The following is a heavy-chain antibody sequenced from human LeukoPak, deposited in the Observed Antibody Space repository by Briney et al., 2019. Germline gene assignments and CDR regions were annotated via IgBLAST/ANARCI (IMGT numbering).Heavy chain of an antibody. V-gene: IGHV4-39*01. Sequence: PSETLSLTFTVSGGSISSTTYYWGWIRQPPGKGLEWIGSIYYGGSTYYNPSLKSRVTISVDTSKNQFSLQLNSVTAADTAVYYCARQPDHSSTWYLFDYWGQGILITVSS. J-gene: IGHJ4*02. CDR1: GGSISSTTYY. D-gene: IGHD6-13*01. CDR3: ARQPDHSSTWYLFDY. CDR2: IYYGGST.